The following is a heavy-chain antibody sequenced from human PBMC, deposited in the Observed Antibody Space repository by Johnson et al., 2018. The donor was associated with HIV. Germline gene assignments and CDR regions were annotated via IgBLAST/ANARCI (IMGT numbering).Heavy chain of an antibody. V-gene: IGHV3-53*01. D-gene: IGHD3-22*01. Sequence: VQLVESGGGLIQPGGSLRLSCAVSGFTASTNYMSWVRQAPGKGLEWVSVIYSGGTTDYAESVKGRFTISRDNSKNTLYLQMNSLRADDTAVYYCTTAKWLLGAFDIWGQGTLVTVSS. J-gene: IGHJ3*02. CDR2: IYSGGTT. CDR1: GFTASTNY. CDR3: TTAKWLLGAFDI.